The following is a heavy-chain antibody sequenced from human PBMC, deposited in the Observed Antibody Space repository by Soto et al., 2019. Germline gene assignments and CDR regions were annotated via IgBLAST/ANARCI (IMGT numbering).Heavy chain of an antibody. V-gene: IGHV3-74*01. CDR3: ARAGYYRFDY. Sequence: EVQLVESGGDLVQPGGSLRLSCAASGFTFSSSWVHWVRQAPGEGLMWVSRINGDGSTINYADSVKGRFTTSRDNARNTLYLQMNSLRDEDTAVYYCARAGYYRFDYWGQGTLATVSS. CDR1: GFTFSSSW. CDR2: INGDGSTI. D-gene: IGHD1-26*01. J-gene: IGHJ4*02.